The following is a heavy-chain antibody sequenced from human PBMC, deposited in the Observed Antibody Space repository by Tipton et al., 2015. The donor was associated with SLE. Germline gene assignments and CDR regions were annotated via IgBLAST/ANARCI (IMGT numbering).Heavy chain of an antibody. J-gene: IGHJ6*02. CDR1: GDSINSHH. V-gene: IGHV4-59*11. CDR2: MYNSGST. Sequence: LRLSCTVSGDSINSHHWSWMRQPPGKGLEWIGYMYNSGSTKYNPSLKSRVTIPVDTSKNQFSLKLYSVTAADTAVYYCARGSNSRYDYYGMDVWGQGTTVTVSS. D-gene: IGHD4-11*01. CDR3: ARGSNSRYDYYGMDV.